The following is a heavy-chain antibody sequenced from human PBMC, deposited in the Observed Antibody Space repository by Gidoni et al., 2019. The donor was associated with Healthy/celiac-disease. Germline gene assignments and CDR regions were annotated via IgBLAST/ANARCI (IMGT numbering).Heavy chain of an antibody. CDR3: ASAGPAAYCGGDCYSGTIKDFDY. CDR1: GGSFSGDD. V-gene: IGHV4-34*01. Sequence: QVQLQQWGAGLWKPSETRSLTRAVEGGSFSGDDWSGMRQPPGKGLEWIGEINHSGSTNSTPSLTSRVTISVDTSKNQFSLKLSSVTAAAPAVYYCASAGPAAYCGGDCYSGTIKDFDYWGQGTLVTVSS. J-gene: IGHJ4*02. CDR2: INHSGST. D-gene: IGHD2-21*02.